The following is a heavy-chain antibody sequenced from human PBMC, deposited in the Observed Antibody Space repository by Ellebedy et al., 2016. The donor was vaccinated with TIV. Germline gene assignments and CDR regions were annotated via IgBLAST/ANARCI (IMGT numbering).Heavy chain of an antibody. CDR1: GFLLSTIGVG. CDR2: IYWDDDK. J-gene: IGHJ2*01. D-gene: IGHD3-10*01. V-gene: IGHV2-5*02. CDR3: AHRPGISGSRSYEPWFDL. Sequence: SGPTLVKPTQTLTLTCSFSGFLLSTIGVGVGWIRQPPGKALEWLALIYWDDDKRYSPSLKTRLTITKDTSKNQVVLKMTNMDPVDTATYYCAHRPGISGSRSYEPWFDLWGRGTLVTVSS.